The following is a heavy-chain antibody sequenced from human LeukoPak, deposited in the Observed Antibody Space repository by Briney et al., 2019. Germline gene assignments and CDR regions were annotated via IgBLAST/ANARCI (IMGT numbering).Heavy chain of an antibody. CDR3: ARLARSGSYYKDAFDI. Sequence: KGSCKGSGFTFSKSAVEWGGPGPGQSPWGVGWIVVGSGNTNYAQKFQERVTITRDMSTSTAYMELRSLRSDDTAVYYCARLARSGSYYKDAFDIWGQGTMVTVSS. J-gene: IGHJ3*02. CDR1: GFTFSKSA. V-gene: IGHV1-58*01. D-gene: IGHD3-10*01. CDR2: IVVGSGNT.